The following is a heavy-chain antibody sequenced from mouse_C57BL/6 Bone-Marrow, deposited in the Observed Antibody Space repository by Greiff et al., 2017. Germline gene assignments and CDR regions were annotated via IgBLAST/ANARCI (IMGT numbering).Heavy chain of an antibody. V-gene: IGHV1-55*01. J-gene: IGHJ2*01. CDR1: GYTFTSYW. Sequence: QVQLQQPGAELVKPGASVKMSCKASGYTFTSYWITWVKQRTGQGLGWIGDIYPGSGSANYNEKFKSKATLTVDTSSSTAYMQLSSLTSEDSAVYYCARHLYYFDYWGQGTTLTVSS. CDR2: IYPGSGSA. CDR3: ARHLYYFDY.